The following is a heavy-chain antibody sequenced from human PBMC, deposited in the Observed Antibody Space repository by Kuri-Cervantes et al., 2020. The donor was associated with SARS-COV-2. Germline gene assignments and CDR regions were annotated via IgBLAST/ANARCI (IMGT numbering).Heavy chain of an antibody. D-gene: IGHD6-19*01. CDR2: IYYSGST. V-gene: IGHV4-30-4*01. Sequence: LRLSCTVSGGSISSGDYYWSWIRQPPGKGLEWIGYIYYSGSTYYNPSLKSRVTISVDTSKNQFSLKLSSVTAADTAVYYCARGRIGYSSGWSYWYFDLWGRGTLVTVSS. J-gene: IGHJ2*01. CDR1: GGSISSGDYY. CDR3: ARGRIGYSSGWSYWYFDL.